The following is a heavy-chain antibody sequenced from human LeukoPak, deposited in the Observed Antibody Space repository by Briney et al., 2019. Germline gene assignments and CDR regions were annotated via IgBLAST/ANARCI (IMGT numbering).Heavy chain of an antibody. CDR2: ISGSGGST. CDR1: GFTFSSYA. CDR3: AKDKFGGYCSSATCSDAFDF. D-gene: IGHD2-2*01. J-gene: IGHJ3*01. V-gene: IGHV3-23*01. Sequence: GGSLRLSCAASGFTFSSYAMSWVRQAPGKGLEWVSAISGSGGSTYYADSVKGRFTISRDNSKNTLYLQMNSLRAEDTAVYYCAKDKFGGYCSSATCSDAFDFWGQGTMVSVSS.